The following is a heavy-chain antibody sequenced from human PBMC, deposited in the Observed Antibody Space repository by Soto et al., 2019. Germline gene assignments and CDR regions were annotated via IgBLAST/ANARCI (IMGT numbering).Heavy chain of an antibody. CDR1: GFTFSSYD. J-gene: IGHJ4*02. CDR2: IGTAGDT. D-gene: IGHD3-10*01. V-gene: IGHV3-13*01. CDR3: ARAGSARRGWFGELLAPYYFDY. Sequence: GGSLRLSCAASGFTFSSYDMHWVRQATGKGLEWVSAIGTAGDTYYPGSVKGRFTISRENAKNSLYLQMNSLRAGDTAVYYCARAGSARRGWFGELLAPYYFDYWGQGTLVTVSS.